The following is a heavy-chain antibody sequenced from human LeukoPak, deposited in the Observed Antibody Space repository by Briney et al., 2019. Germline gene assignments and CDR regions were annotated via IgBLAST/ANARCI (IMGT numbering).Heavy chain of an antibody. D-gene: IGHD2-15*01. V-gene: IGHV4-39*01. CDR1: GGSISSSSHY. CDR2: IHYTGNT. Sequence: SETLSLTCTVSGGSISSSSHYWDWIRQPPGKGLQWIGNIHYTGNTYYNPSLKSRVTISIDTSKNQFSLELNAVTAADTAVYYCARHVVGNNWFDPWGQGTLVTVSS. CDR3: ARHVVGNNWFDP. J-gene: IGHJ5*02.